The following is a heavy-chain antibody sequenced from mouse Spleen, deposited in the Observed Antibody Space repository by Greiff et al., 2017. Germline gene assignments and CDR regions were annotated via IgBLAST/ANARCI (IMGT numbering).Heavy chain of an antibody. J-gene: IGHJ2*01. D-gene: IGHD2-2*01. V-gene: IGHV1-69*01. Sequence: QVQLQQPGAELVMPGASVKLSCKASGYTFTSYWMHWVKQRPGQGLEWIGEIDPSDSYTNYNQKFKGKATLTVDKSSSTAYMQLSSLTSEDAAVYYCAGEVTTRSHFDYWGQGTTLTVSS. CDR1: GYTFTSYW. CDR3: AGEVTTRSHFDY. CDR2: IDPSDSYT.